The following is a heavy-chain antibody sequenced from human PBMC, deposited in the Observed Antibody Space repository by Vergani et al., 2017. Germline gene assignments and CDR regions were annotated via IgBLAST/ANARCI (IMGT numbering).Heavy chain of an antibody. J-gene: IGHJ5*02. D-gene: IGHD2-15*01. CDR2: ISWNSGRT. CDR1: GFKFGDYA. V-gene: IGHV3-9*01. Sequence: EVQLVESGGGMVQPGRSLRLSCGASGFKFGDYAMHWVRQAPGKGLEWVSGISWNSGRTAYADSVKGRFIISRDNAKKSLSLIMNSLRPEDTALYYWVRDLDCSPINCYHGFDPGGQGTLVTVSS. CDR3: VRDLDCSPINCYHGFDP.